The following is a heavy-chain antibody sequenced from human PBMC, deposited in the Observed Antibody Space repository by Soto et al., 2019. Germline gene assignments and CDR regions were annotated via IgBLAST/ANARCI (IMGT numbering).Heavy chain of an antibody. CDR1: GAALNSGNYY. Sequence: SETLSLTCSVSGAALNSGNYYWSWIRQVPGKGLEWIGHIYVTGAVDYNPSLRDRITISQDTSERQFSLNLSAEDTAVYYCARESEDLTSNFDYWGQGTLVTVSS. J-gene: IGHJ4*02. V-gene: IGHV4-31*03. CDR3: ARESEDLTSNFDY. CDR2: IYVTGAV.